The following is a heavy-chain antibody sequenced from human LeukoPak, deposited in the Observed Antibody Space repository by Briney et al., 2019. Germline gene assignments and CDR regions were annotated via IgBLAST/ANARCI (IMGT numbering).Heavy chain of an antibody. V-gene: IGHV1-24*01. CDR2: FDPEDGET. D-gene: IGHD1-26*01. Sequence: ASVKVSCKVSGYTLTELSMHWVRQAPGKGLEWMGGFDPEDGETIYAQKFQGRVTMTTDTSTSTAYMELRSLRSDDTAVYYCARGRSYDGFDYWGQGTLVTVSS. J-gene: IGHJ4*02. CDR3: ARGRSYDGFDY. CDR1: GYTLTELS.